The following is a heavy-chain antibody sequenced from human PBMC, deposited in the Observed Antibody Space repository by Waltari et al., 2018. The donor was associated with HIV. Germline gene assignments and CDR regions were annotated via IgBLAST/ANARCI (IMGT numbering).Heavy chain of an antibody. CDR3: ARDFWGGYYYGMDV. V-gene: IGHV3-21*01. J-gene: IGHJ6*02. CDR1: GFTFSSYS. Sequence: EVQLVESGGGLVKPGGSLSLSCAASGFTFSSYSLNWVRQAPGKGLEWVSSSSSSSSYIYYADSVKGRFTISRDNAKNSLYLQMNSLRAEDTAVYYCARDFWGGYYYGMDVWGQGTTVTVSS. D-gene: IGHD3-16*01. CDR2: SSSSSSYI.